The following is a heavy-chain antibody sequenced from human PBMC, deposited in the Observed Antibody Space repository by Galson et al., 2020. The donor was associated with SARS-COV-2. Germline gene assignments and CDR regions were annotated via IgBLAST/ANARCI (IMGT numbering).Heavy chain of an antibody. Sequence: GGSLRLSCAASGFTFSSYLMSWVRQAPGKGLEWVANIKQDGSEKYYVDSVKGRFTISRDNAKNSLYLQMNSLRAEDTAVYYCARDGGAYGDSYYYSYGMDVWGQGATVTVSS. D-gene: IGHD4-17*01. CDR1: GFTFSSYL. J-gene: IGHJ6*02. V-gene: IGHV3-7*01. CDR3: ARDGGAYGDSYYYSYGMDV. CDR2: IKQDGSEK.